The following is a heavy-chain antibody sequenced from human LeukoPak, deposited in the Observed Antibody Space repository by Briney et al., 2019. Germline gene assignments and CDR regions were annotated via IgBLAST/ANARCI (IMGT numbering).Heavy chain of an antibody. CDR1: GFTFSSYA. D-gene: IGHD3-22*01. CDR3: AKDMYYDSSGYPGY. CDR2: ISGSGGST. Sequence: PGGSLRLSCAASGFTFSSYAMSWVRQAPGKGLEWVSAISGSGGSTYYADSVKGRFTIPRDNSKNTLYLQMNSLRAEDTAVYYCAKDMYYDSSGYPGYWGQGTLVTVSS. J-gene: IGHJ4*02. V-gene: IGHV3-23*01.